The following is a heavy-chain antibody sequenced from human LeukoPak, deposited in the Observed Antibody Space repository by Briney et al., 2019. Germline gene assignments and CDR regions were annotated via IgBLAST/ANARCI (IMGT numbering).Heavy chain of an antibody. CDR3: VREILYCSGGSCYRGPFDN. V-gene: IGHV4-30-4*01. CDR1: NDSISSGDYY. D-gene: IGHD2-15*01. CDR2: IFHRGGT. J-gene: IGHJ4*02. Sequence: SETLSLTCTVSNDSISSGDYYWNWIRQPPGKGLEWIGYIFHRGGTSYNPSLKSRILFSVDTSQNQFSLKLNSVTAADTAVYYCVREILYCSGGSCYRGPFDNWGQGTLVTVSA.